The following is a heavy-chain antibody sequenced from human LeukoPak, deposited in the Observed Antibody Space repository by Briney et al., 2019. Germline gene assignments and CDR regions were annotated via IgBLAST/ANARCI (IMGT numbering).Heavy chain of an antibody. CDR3: VREILYCSGGSCYRGPFDN. V-gene: IGHV4-30-4*01. CDR1: NDSISSGDYY. D-gene: IGHD2-15*01. CDR2: IFHRGGT. J-gene: IGHJ4*02. Sequence: SETLSLTCTVSNDSISSGDYYWNWIRQPPGKGLEWIGYIFHRGGTSYNPSLKSRILFSVDTSQNQFSLKLNSVTAADTAVYYCVREILYCSGGSCYRGPFDNWGQGTLVTVSA.